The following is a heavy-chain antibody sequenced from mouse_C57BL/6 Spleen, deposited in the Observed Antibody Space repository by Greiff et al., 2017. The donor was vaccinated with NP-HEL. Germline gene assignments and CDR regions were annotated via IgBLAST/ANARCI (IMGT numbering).Heavy chain of an antibody. D-gene: IGHD4-1*01. CDR3: ARSLGRTYFDY. Sequence: QVQLQQSGAELARPGASVKMSCKASGFTFTSYTMHWVKQRPGQGLEWIGYINPSSGYTKYNQKFKDKATLTADKSSSTAYMQLSSLTSEDSAVYYCARSLGRTYFDYWGQGTTLTVSS. V-gene: IGHV1-4*01. J-gene: IGHJ2*01. CDR2: INPSSGYT. CDR1: GFTFTSYT.